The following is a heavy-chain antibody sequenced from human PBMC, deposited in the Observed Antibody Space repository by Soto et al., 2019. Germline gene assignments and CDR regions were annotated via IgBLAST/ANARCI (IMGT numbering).Heavy chain of an antibody. CDR2: INSDGSST. Sequence: PGGSLRLSCAASGFTFSNFWMHWVRQAPGKVLVWVSRINSDGSSTNYAESVKGRSTISRDNAKNTLYLQMISLRAEDTAVYYCVRVHSCGSYPYYYSGMDVWGYGTAVTVSA. CDR3: VRVHSCGSYPYYYSGMDV. CDR1: GFTFSNFW. J-gene: IGHJ6*04. V-gene: IGHV3-74*01. D-gene: IGHD5-18*01.